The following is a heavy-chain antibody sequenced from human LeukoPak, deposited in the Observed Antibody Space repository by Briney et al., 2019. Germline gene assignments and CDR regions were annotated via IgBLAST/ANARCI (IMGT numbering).Heavy chain of an antibody. CDR1: GFSISSYG. CDR3: AKTEYYYDSSGYDY. V-gene: IGHV3-30*02. J-gene: IGHJ4*02. Sequence: GGSLRLSCAASGFSISSYGMHWVRQAPGKGLEWVAFIRYDGSNKYYADSVKGRFTISRDNSKNTLYLQMNSLRAEDTAVYYCAKTEYYYDSSGYDYWGQGTLVTVSS. D-gene: IGHD3-22*01. CDR2: IRYDGSNK.